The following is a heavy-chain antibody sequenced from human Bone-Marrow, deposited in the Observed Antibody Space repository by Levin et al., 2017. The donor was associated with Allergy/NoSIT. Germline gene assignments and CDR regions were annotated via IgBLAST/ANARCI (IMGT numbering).Heavy chain of an antibody. V-gene: IGHV3-11*01. CDR2: ISISGTAT. CDR3: ARHLDCGGDCFSFDY. Sequence: LSLTCAASGFTFSDYYMSWIRQVPGKGLEWISYISISGTATYYTDSLRGRFTVSRDNAKNSLSLQLKSLRAEDTAVYYCARHLDCGGDCFSFDYWGQGTLVTVSS. CDR1: GFTFSDYY. J-gene: IGHJ4*02. D-gene: IGHD2-21*02.